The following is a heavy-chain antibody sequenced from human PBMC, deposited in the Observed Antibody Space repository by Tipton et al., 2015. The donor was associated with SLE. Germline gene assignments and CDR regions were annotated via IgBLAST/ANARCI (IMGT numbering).Heavy chain of an antibody. V-gene: IGHV4-39*07. J-gene: IGHJ4*02. CDR3: ARSPTMIVVGVD. CDR1: GGSISSSSYY. Sequence: TLSLTCTVSGGSISSSSYYWGWIRQPPGKGLEWIGSIYYSGSTYYNPSLKSRVTISVDTSKNQFSLKLSSVTAADTAVYYCARSPTMIVVGVDWGQGTLVTVSS. D-gene: IGHD3-22*01. CDR2: IYYSGST.